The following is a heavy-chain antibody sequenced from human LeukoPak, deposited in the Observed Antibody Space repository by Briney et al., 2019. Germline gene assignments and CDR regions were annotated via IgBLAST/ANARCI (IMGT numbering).Heavy chain of an antibody. V-gene: IGHV1-2*02. CDR2: INPNSGGT. CDR3: AREYQLLPGVD. Sequence: ASVKVSCKASGYTFTSYGISWVRQAPGQGLEWMGWINPNSGGTNYAQKFQGRVTMTRDTSISTAYMELSRPRSDDTAVYYCAREYQLLPGVDWGQGTLVTVSS. J-gene: IGHJ4*02. CDR1: GYTFTSYG. D-gene: IGHD2-2*01.